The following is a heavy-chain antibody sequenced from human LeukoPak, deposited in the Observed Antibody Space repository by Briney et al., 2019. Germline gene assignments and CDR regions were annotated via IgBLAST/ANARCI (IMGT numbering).Heavy chain of an antibody. CDR2: INQDGSGQ. CDR1: GFAFSSYW. J-gene: IGHJ4*02. V-gene: IGHV3-7*01. Sequence: GGSLRLSCAASGFAFSSYWASWVRQAPGKGLEWVANINQDGSGQNYVDSVRGRFTISRDNAKNSVYLQMNSLRAEDTAVYYCARSLWPEDCWGQGILVTVSS. D-gene: IGHD2-21*01. CDR3: ARSLWPEDC.